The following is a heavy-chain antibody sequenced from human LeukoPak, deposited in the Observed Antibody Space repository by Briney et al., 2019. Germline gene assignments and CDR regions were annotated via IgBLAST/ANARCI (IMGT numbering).Heavy chain of an antibody. CDR3: ARDARVTTGYYYYYMDV. V-gene: IGHV3-30*02. CDR2: IRYDGSNK. Sequence: GGSLRLSCAASGFTFSSYGMHWVRQAPGKGLEWVAFIRYDGSNKYYADSVKGRFTISRDNAKNSLYLQMNSLRAEDTAVYYCARDARVTTGYYYYYMDVWGKGTTVTVSS. J-gene: IGHJ6*03. D-gene: IGHD4-11*01. CDR1: GFTFSSYG.